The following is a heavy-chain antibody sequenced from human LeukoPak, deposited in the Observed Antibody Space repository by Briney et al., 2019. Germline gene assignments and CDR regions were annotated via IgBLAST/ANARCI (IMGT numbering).Heavy chain of an antibody. J-gene: IGHJ3*02. Sequence: ASVKVSCKVSGYTLTELSMHWVRQAPGKGLEWMGGFDPEDGETIYAQKFQGRVTMTEDTSTDTAYMELRSLRPDDTAVYYCARDAPFSYSGSKGAFDIWGQGTMVTVSS. CDR2: FDPEDGET. CDR3: ARDAPFSYSGSKGAFDI. V-gene: IGHV1-24*01. CDR1: GYTLTELS. D-gene: IGHD1-26*01.